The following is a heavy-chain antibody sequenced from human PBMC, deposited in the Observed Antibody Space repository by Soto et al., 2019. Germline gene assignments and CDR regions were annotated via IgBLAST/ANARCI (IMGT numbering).Heavy chain of an antibody. CDR1: GDSMNNFY. J-gene: IGHJ4*02. V-gene: IGHV4-59*01. D-gene: IGHD6-13*01. CDR2: IFYTGST. Sequence: SETLSLTCTVPGDSMNNFYWSWIRQPPGKTLEWIGNIFYTGSTTYNPSLESRITMSVDTSKNQFSLRLSSVSAADTAVYFCAKYRRTAAEGYTLDYWGRGTLVTVSS. CDR3: AKYRRTAAEGYTLDY.